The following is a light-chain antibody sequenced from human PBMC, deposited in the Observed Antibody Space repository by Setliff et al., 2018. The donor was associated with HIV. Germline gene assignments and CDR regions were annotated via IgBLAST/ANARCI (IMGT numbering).Light chain of an antibody. Sequence: QSVLAQPPSASGTPGQRVSISCSGSSSNIGSGSVNWYQHLPGTAPRLLIYSHNQRPSGVPDRFSGSKSGTSASLAISGLQSGDEADYYCSSYTTTITPYVFGTGTKVTVL. CDR2: SHN. CDR1: SSNIGSGS. CDR3: SSYTTTITPYV. J-gene: IGLJ1*01. V-gene: IGLV1-44*01.